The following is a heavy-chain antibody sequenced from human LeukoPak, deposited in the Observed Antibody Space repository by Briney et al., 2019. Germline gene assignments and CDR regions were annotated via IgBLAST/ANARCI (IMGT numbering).Heavy chain of an antibody. V-gene: IGHV3-48*03. J-gene: IGHJ4*02. CDR2: ISSSGSTI. D-gene: IGHD2-15*01. CDR1: GFTFSSYE. Sequence: PGGSLRLSCAASGFTFSSYEMSWVRQAPGKGLEWVSYISSSGSTIYYADSVKGRFTISRDNAKNSLYLQMNSLRAEDTAVYYCARVGTGYCSGGSCYGTDYSGQGTLVTVSS. CDR3: ARVGTGYCSGGSCYGTDY.